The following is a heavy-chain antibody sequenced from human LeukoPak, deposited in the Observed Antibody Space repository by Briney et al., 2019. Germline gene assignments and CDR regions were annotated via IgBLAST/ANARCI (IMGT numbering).Heavy chain of an antibody. CDR2: IKQDGSKK. J-gene: IGHJ4*02. CDR1: GFIFINAW. V-gene: IGHV3-7*04. D-gene: IGHD5-24*01. CDR3: TRVGYIDEGIDY. Sequence: GGSLRLSCAASGFIFINAWMNWVRQAPGKGLEWVANIKQDGSKKSYVDSVKGRFTVSRDNAKNSLYLQMNSLRAEDTAIYYCTRVGYIDEGIDYWGQGTLVTVSS.